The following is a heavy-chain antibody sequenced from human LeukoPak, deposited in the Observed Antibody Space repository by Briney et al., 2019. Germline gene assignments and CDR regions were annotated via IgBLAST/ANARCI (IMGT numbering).Heavy chain of an antibody. Sequence: PGGSLRLSCAASGLAFSAYKMHWVRQAPRKGLVWVSRISTXGYXXXXXDXXXXXXTAXXDNTKNTWSLEMNSLRAEDTAVYYCVVGGSPGYWGQGTLVTVSS. CDR1: GLAFSAYK. J-gene: IGHJ4*02. CDR2: ISTXGYXX. V-gene: IGHV3-74*01. D-gene: IGHD2-15*01. CDR3: VVGGSPGY.